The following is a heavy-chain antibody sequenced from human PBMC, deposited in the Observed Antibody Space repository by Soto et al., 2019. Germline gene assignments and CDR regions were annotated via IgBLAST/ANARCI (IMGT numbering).Heavy chain of an antibody. CDR2: ISGSGGST. Sequence: PGGFLRLSCAASGFTFSSYAMNWVRQAPGKGLEWVSAISGSGGSTYYADSVKGRFTISRDNSKNTLYLQMSSLRAEDTAVYYCAKSSNLLSRMDVWGQGTTVTVSS. J-gene: IGHJ6*02. V-gene: IGHV3-23*01. CDR1: GFTFSSYA. CDR3: AKSSNLLSRMDV.